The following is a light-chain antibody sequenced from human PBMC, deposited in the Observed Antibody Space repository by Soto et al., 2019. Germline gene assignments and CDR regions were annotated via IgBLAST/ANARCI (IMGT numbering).Light chain of an antibody. Sequence: DIQMTQSPSTLSASVGDRVTITCRASQSISNWLAWYQQKPGKAPNLLIEKASSLESGVPARFSGSGSGTDFTLTISRLQPDDFATYYCQQYSDFSWTFGQGTKVEIK. V-gene: IGKV1-5*03. CDR1: QSISNW. J-gene: IGKJ1*01. CDR2: KAS. CDR3: QQYSDFSWT.